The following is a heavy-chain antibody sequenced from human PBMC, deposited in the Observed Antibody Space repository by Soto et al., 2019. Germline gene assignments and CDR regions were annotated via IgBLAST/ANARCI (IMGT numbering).Heavy chain of an antibody. CDR3: ARRGYGSRWPNVYMDV. V-gene: IGHV3-64*01. D-gene: IGHD6-13*01. CDR2: ISNNGAHT. Sequence: EAQLVESGGGLVQPGGSLRLSCAASGFTFSNYEMHWVRQAPGKGLEYVSGISNNGAHTDYAKSVKGKFTLSRDNSEHTLYLQMGSLRAEDMALYYCARRGYGSRWPNVYMDVWGKGPTVTVSS. J-gene: IGHJ6*03. CDR1: GFTFSNYE.